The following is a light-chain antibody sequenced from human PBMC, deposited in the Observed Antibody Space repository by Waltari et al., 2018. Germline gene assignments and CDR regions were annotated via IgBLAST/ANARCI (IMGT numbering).Light chain of an antibody. J-gene: IGLJ2*01. CDR3: QSPDSSGTDVI. V-gene: IGLV3-25*03. CDR2: RDN. CDR1: ALPRQY. Sequence: SDELTQPSSVSVAPGQTARSTCSGDALPRQYSSWYQKKPGQAPAMGMDRDNERPSGIPERFSVSRSGTTFTLIISGVQAEDEAEYYCQSPDSSGTDVIFGGGTKLTVL.